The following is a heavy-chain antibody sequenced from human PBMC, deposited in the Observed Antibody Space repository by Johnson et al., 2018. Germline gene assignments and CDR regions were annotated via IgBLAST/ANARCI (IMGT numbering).Heavy chain of an antibody. CDR1: GFPFDSYA. CDR2: TSYDGTDK. D-gene: IGHD2-21*02. CDR3: ATEPCGGDCYLEYLHH. V-gene: IGHV3-30*04. Sequence: VQLVESGGGVVQPGRSLRLSCAASGFPFDSYAMHWVRQAPGKGLEWVAVTSYDGTDKDYADSVKGRFTISRDNSENTLYLQMNSLRAEDTAVYYCATEPCGGDCYLEYLHHWGQGTLVTVSS. J-gene: IGHJ1*01.